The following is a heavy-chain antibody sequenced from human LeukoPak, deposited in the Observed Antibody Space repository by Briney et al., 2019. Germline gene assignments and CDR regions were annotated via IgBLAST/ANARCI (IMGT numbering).Heavy chain of an antibody. Sequence: GGSLRLSCAASGFTFSSYEMNWVRQAPGKGLEWVSYISSSSSTIYYADSVKGRFTISRDNAKNSLYLQMNSLRAEDTAVYYCARVPYDSSGEFDYWGQGTLVTVSS. CDR3: ARVPYDSSGEFDY. CDR1: GFTFSSYE. J-gene: IGHJ4*02. V-gene: IGHV3-48*01. D-gene: IGHD3-22*01. CDR2: ISSSSSTI.